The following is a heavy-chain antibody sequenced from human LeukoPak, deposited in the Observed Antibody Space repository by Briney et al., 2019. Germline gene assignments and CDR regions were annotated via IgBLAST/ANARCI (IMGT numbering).Heavy chain of an antibody. CDR1: GFTFSTYA. Sequence: PGGSLRLSCAASGFTFSTYAMTWVRQAPGKGLEWVSGINSNGDEIYYADSVRGRFTISRDNSNNALYLQMDSLRAEDTAVYYCARDCSNGVCSTYQTFDIWGQGTVVTVSS. CDR3: ARDCSNGVCSTYQTFDI. J-gene: IGHJ3*02. D-gene: IGHD2-8*01. CDR2: INSNGDEI. V-gene: IGHV3-23*01.